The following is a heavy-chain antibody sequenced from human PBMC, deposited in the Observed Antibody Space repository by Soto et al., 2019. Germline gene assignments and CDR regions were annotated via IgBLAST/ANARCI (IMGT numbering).Heavy chain of an antibody. CDR2: LSYSGNT. CDR1: GLAISSRGYY. Sequence: ETLSLTCTHSGLAISSRGYYWGWIRQPPGKGLEWIGDLSYSGNTYYNPSLKSRVTISVDTSKTQFSLKLSFVTAADTAVYYCARVPDRWGQGTLVTVSS. J-gene: IGHJ4*02. D-gene: IGHD2-2*01. CDR3: ARVPDR. V-gene: IGHV4-39*07.